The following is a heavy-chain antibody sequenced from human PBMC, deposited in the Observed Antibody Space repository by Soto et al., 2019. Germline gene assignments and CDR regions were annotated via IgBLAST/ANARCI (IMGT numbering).Heavy chain of an antibody. Sequence: QVQLQESGPGLVKPSQTLSLTCTVSGGSISSGGYYWSWIRQHPGKGLEWIGYIYYSGSTYYNPSLKSRVTISVDTSKNQFSLKLSSVTAAATAVYYCARDLVVPAARGGIFDYWGQGTLVTVSS. CDR2: IYYSGST. J-gene: IGHJ4*02. D-gene: IGHD2-2*01. CDR3: ARDLVVPAARGGIFDY. CDR1: GGSISSGGYY. V-gene: IGHV4-31*03.